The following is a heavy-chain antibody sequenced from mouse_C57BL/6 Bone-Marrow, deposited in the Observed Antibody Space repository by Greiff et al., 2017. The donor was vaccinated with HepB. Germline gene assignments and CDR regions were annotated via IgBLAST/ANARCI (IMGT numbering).Heavy chain of an antibody. D-gene: IGHD1-1*01. CDR3: ARWGYYGSSYYFDY. CDR2: INPNNGGT. V-gene: IGHV1-18*01. Sequence: VQLQQSGPELVKPGASVKIPCKASGYTFTDYNMDWVKQSHGKSLEWIGDINPNNGGTIYNQKFKGKATLTVDKSSSTAYMELRSLTSEETAVYYCARWGYYGSSYYFDYWGQGTTLTVSS. CDR1: GYTFTDYN. J-gene: IGHJ2*01.